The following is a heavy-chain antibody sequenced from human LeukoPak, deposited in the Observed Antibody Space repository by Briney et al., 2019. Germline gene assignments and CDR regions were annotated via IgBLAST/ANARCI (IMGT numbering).Heavy chain of an antibody. CDR2: IYYSGST. D-gene: IGHD5-24*01. CDR3: ARAPLEMATIMVYWYFDL. J-gene: IGHJ2*01. Sequence: SETLSLTCTVSGGSISSYYWSWIRQPPGKGLKWIGYIYYSGSTNYNPSLKSRVTISVDTSKNQFSLKLSSVTAADTAVYYCARAPLEMATIMVYWYFDLWGRGTLVTVSS. CDR1: GGSISSYY. V-gene: IGHV4-59*01.